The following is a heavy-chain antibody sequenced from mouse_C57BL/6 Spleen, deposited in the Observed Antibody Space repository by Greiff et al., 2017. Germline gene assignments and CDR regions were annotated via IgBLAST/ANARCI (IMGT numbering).Heavy chain of an antibody. CDR1: EYEFPSHD. D-gene: IGHD2-1*01. CDR2: LNSDGGST. CDR3: ARQGNYYAMDY. V-gene: IGHV5-2*01. Sequence: DVKLVESGGGLVQPGESLKLSCESNEYEFPSHDMSWVRKTPEKRLELVAALNSDGGSTYYPDTMERRFIISRDNTKKSPYLQMSSLRSEDTALYYCARQGNYYAMDYWGQGTSVTVSS. J-gene: IGHJ4*01.